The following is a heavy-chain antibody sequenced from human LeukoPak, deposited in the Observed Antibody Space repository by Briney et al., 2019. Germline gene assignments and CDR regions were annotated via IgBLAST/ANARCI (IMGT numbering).Heavy chain of an antibody. V-gene: IGHV5-10-1*01. Sequence: GESLKISCKGSGYSFTSYWISWVRQMPGKGLEWMGRVDPSDSYINYGPSFQGHVTISADKSITTAYLQWSSLKASDTAMYYCARLRDGSIDYWGQGTLVTVSS. CDR3: ARLRDGSIDY. CDR2: VDPSDSYI. CDR1: GYSFTSYW. J-gene: IGHJ4*02.